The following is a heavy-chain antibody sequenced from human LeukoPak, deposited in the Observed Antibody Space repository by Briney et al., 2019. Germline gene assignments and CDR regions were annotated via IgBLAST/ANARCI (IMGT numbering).Heavy chain of an antibody. Sequence: ASVKVSCKASGYTFTSYGISWVRQAPGQGLEWMGWISAYNGNTNYAQKLQGRVTMTTDTSTSTAYMELRSLRSDDTAVYYCAGDVGGGYCSGGSCYPGANWFDPWGQGTLVTVSS. J-gene: IGHJ5*02. V-gene: IGHV1-18*04. CDR2: ISAYNGNT. D-gene: IGHD2-15*01. CDR3: AGDVGGGYCSGGSCYPGANWFDP. CDR1: GYTFTSYG.